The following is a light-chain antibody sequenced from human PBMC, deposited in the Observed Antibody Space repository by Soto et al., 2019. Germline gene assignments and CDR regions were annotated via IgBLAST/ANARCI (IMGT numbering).Light chain of an antibody. V-gene: IGKV1-12*01. CDR2: AAS. CDR1: QGISSW. CDR3: EPANCFPLT. J-gene: IGKJ4*01. Sequence: IQMTQSPSSVSASVVARVTITCRARQGISSWLAWYQQKPGKAPKLLIAAASSLQSGDASRFRVSRPGTDFTVAISSLLTEDVATYYCEPANCFPLTFGGGTEVEIK.